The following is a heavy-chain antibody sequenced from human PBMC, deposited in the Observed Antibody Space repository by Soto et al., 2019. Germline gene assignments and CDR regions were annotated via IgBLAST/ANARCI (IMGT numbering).Heavy chain of an antibody. V-gene: IGHV1-69*12. D-gene: IGHD3-10*01. J-gene: IGHJ4*02. Sequence: QVQLVQSGAEVKKPGSSVKVSCKASGGTFSSYAISWVRQAPGQGLEWMGGIIPIFGTANYAEKFQDTVTITADESTSTAYMEVSSLRSEDTAVYYCAAPYGSGSYYNGFDYWGQGTLVTVSS. CDR1: GGTFSSYA. CDR2: IIPIFGTA. CDR3: AAPYGSGSYYNGFDY.